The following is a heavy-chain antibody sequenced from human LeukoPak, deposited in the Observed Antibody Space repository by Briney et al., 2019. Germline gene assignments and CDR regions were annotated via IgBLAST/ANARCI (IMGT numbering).Heavy chain of an antibody. CDR2: INPSGGST. D-gene: IGHD5-12*01. J-gene: IGHJ4*02. Sequence: ASVKVSCKASGYTFTGYYMYWVRQAPGQGLEWMGIINPSGGSTSYAQKFQGRVTMTRDTSTSTVYMELSSLRSEDTAVYYCARGEIVATISGYFDYWAREPWSPSPQ. CDR1: GYTFTGYY. CDR3: ARGEIVATISGYFDY. V-gene: IGHV1-46*01.